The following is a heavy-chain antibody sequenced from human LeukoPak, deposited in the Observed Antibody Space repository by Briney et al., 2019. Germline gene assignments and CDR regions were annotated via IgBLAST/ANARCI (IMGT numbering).Heavy chain of an antibody. V-gene: IGHV3-64*01. CDR2: ISSNGGST. CDR1: GFTFSSYA. J-gene: IGHJ6*03. Sequence: GGSLRLSCAASGFTFSSYAMHWVRQAPGKGLEYVSAISSNGGSTYYANSVKGRFTISRDNSKNTLYLQMGSLRAEDMAVYYCARDGLVVVTAKTTNYYYYYMDVWGKGTTVTISS. D-gene: IGHD2-21*02. CDR3: ARDGLVVVTAKTTNYYYYYMDV.